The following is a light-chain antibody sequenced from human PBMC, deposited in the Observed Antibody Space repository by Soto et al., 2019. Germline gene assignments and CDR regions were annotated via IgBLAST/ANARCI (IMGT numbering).Light chain of an antibody. CDR2: GNS. CDR3: QPYDISLSVSVI. V-gene: IGLV1-40*01. CDR1: SSNIGAGYD. J-gene: IGLJ2*01. Sequence: QPVLTQPPSVSGAPGQRVTISCTGSSSNIGAGYDVQWYQQLPGAAPKLLIFGNSNRPSGVPDRFSGSRSGTSASLAITGLQAEDEADYFCQPYDISLSVSVIFGGGTKVTVL.